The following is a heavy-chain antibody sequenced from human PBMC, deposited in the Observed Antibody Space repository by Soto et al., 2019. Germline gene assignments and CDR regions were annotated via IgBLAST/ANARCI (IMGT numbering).Heavy chain of an antibody. V-gene: IGHV4-31*03. CDR2: IYYSGST. CDR3: ARAVPREEVAARYFDL. D-gene: IGHD4-4*01. J-gene: IGHJ2*01. CDR1: GGSISSGGYY. Sequence: QVQLQESGPGLVKPSQTLSLTCTVSGGSISSGGYYWSWIRQHPGKGLEWIGYIYYSGSTYYNPSLKSRVTISVDTSKNQFSLKVSSVTAADTAVYYCARAVPREEVAARYFDLWGRGTLVTVSS.